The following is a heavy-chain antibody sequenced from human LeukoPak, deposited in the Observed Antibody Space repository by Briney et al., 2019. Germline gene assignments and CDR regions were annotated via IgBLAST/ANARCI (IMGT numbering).Heavy chain of an antibody. CDR1: GGSISSYY. CDR3: AGNYDILTGVDY. Sequence: SEILSLTCTVSGGSISSYYWSWIRQPAGKGLEWIGRIYTSGSTNYNPSLKSRATMSVDTSKNQFSLKLSSVTAADTAVYYCAGNYDILTGVDYWGQGTLVTVSS. CDR2: IYTSGST. V-gene: IGHV4-4*07. D-gene: IGHD3-9*01. J-gene: IGHJ4*02.